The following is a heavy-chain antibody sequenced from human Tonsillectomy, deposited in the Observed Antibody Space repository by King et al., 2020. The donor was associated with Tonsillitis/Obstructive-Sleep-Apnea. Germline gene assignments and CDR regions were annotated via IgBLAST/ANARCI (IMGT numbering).Heavy chain of an antibody. CDR1: GGSISSYY. D-gene: IGHD2-2*01. Sequence: VQLQESGPGLVKPSETLSLTCTVSGGSISSYYWSWIRQPPGKGLEWIGYIYYSGTTNYNPSLKSRVTISVDTSKNQFSLKLRSVTAADTAVYYCARHDGAVHYQLLSYYYYYYMDVWGKGTTVTVSS. CDR2: IYYSGTT. V-gene: IGHV4-59*08. J-gene: IGHJ6*03. CDR3: ARHDGAVHYQLLSYYYYYYMDV.